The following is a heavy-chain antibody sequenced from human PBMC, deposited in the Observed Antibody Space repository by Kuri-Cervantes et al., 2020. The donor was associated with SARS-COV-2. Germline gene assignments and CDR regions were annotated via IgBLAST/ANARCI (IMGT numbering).Heavy chain of an antibody. CDR2: IWYGGSNK. Sequence: LSLTCAASGFTFSSYGMHWVRQAPGKGLEWVAVIWYGGSNKYYADSVKGRFTISRDNSKNTLYLQMNSLRAEDTAVYYCAKTNTIFGVVSWFDPWGQGTLVTVSS. CDR1: GFTFSSYG. D-gene: IGHD3-3*01. J-gene: IGHJ5*02. V-gene: IGHV3-30*18. CDR3: AKTNTIFGVVSWFDP.